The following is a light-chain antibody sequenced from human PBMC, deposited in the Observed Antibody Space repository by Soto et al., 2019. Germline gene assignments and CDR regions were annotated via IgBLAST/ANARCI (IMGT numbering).Light chain of an antibody. Sequence: QLVLTQPPSVSGAPGQRVTISCTGSSSNIGAGYDVHWYQQLPGTAPKLLIYDNNNRPSGVPDRISGSKSGTSASLAITGLQAEDEADYYCQSYDSSLSGYVFGTGTKLTVL. CDR3: QSYDSSLSGYV. J-gene: IGLJ1*01. V-gene: IGLV1-40*01. CDR1: SSNIGAGYD. CDR2: DNN.